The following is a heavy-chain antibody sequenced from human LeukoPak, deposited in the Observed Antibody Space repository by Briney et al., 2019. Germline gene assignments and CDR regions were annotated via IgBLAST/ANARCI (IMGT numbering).Heavy chain of an antibody. D-gene: IGHD2-2*01. CDR1: GGSISSGGYY. CDR3: ASEVVVVPAATGLRGYFDY. CDR2: IYYSGST. J-gene: IGHJ4*02. V-gene: IGHV4-31*03. Sequence: SQTLPLTCTVSGGSISSGGYYWSWIRQHPGKGLEWIGYIYYSGSTYYNPSLKSRVTISVDTSKNQFSLKLSSVTAADTAVYYCASEVVVVPAATGLRGYFDYWGQGTLVTVSS.